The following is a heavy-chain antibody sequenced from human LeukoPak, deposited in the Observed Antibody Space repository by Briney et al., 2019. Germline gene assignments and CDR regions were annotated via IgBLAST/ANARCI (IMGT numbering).Heavy chain of an antibody. CDR1: GGSISSYY. J-gene: IGHJ5*02. CDR2: IYYSGST. CDR3: ARGDVAWFDP. V-gene: IGHV4-59*01. Sequence: SETLSLTCTVSGGSISSYYWSWIRQPPGKGLEWMGYIYYSGSTTYNPPLTSRVTISVDTSKNQFSLKLSSVTAADTAVYYCARGDVAWFDPWGQGTLVTVSS. D-gene: IGHD2-21*01.